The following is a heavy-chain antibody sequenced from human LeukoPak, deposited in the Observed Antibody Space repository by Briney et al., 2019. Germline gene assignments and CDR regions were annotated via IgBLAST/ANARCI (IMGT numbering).Heavy chain of an antibody. Sequence: PGRSLRLSCAASGFTFSSYGMHWVRQAPGKGLEWVAVISYDGSNKYYADSVKGRFTISRDNSKNTLYLQMNSLRAEDTAVYYCAKGDEGYSSSWYGYWGQGTLVTVSS. V-gene: IGHV3-30*18. D-gene: IGHD6-13*01. CDR3: AKGDEGYSSSWYGY. CDR1: GFTFSSYG. CDR2: ISYDGSNK. J-gene: IGHJ4*02.